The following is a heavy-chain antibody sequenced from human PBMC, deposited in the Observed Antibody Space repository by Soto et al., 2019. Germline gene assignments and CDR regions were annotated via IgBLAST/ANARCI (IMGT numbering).Heavy chain of an antibody. CDR1: GFTFSSYG. J-gene: IGHJ3*02. V-gene: IGHV3-33*01. CDR2: IWYDGSNK. Sequence: QVQLVESGGGVVQPGRSLRLSCAASGFTFSSYGMHWVRQAPGKGLEWVAVIWYDGSNKYYADSVKGRFTIARDNSKNTLNLQMNSLRAEDTAVYYCARVGRGCSGGSCYGAFDIWGQGTMVTVSS. D-gene: IGHD2-15*01. CDR3: ARVGRGCSGGSCYGAFDI.